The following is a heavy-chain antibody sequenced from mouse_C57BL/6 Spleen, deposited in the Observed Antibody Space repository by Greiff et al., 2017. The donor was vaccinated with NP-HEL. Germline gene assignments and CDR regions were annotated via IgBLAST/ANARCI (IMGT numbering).Heavy chain of an antibody. CDR3: TRVSGLLNYAMDY. CDR2: ISSGGDYI. D-gene: IGHD2-10*01. Sequence: EVKLMESGEGLVKPGGSLKLSCAASGFTFSSYAMSWVRQTPEKRLEWVAYISSGGDYIYYADTVKGRFTISRDNARNTLYLQMSSLKSEDTAMYYCTRVSGLLNYAMDYWGQGTSVTVSS. CDR1: GFTFSSYA. V-gene: IGHV5-9-1*02. J-gene: IGHJ4*01.